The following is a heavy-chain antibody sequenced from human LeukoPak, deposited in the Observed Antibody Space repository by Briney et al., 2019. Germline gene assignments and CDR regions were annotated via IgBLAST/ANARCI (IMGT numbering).Heavy chain of an antibody. J-gene: IGHJ4*02. CDR1: GFTFSSYA. Sequence: GGSLRLSCAASGFTFSSYAMSWVRQAPGKGLEWVPSISGSGSSTYYADSVKGRFTISRASSKNTLYLQMNSLRAEDTAVYYCARDLTSTPLFVYWGQGTLVTVSS. V-gene: IGHV3-23*01. CDR2: ISGSGSST. D-gene: IGHD1/OR15-1a*01. CDR3: ARDLTSTPLFVY.